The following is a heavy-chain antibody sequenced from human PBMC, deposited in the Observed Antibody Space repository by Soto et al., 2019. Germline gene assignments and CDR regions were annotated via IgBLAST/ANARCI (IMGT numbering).Heavy chain of an antibody. J-gene: IGHJ4*02. D-gene: IGHD2-2*01. CDR3: ERGMGTSPDFDY. Sequence: GASVKVSCKASGYTFSSYAISWVRQAPGQGLEWMGWISGYNGNTNYAQKFQGRVSMTTDTSTSTVYMELRSLRSDDTAVYYCERGMGTSPDFDYWGQGTLVTVSS. CDR1: GYTFSSYA. V-gene: IGHV1-18*01. CDR2: ISGYNGNT.